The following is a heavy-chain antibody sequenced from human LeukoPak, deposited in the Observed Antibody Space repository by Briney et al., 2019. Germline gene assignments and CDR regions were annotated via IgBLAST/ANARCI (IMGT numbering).Heavy chain of an antibody. J-gene: IGHJ4*02. CDR2: IYYSGST. Sequence: NASETLSLTCTVSGGSISSSSYYWGWIRQPPGKGLEWIGSIYYSGSTYYNPSLKSRVTISVDTSKNQFFLKLSSVTAADTAVYYCASQDGYLTKGPFDYWGQGTLVTVSS. CDR1: GGSISSSSYY. V-gene: IGHV4-39*01. CDR3: ASQDGYLTKGPFDY. D-gene: IGHD5-24*01.